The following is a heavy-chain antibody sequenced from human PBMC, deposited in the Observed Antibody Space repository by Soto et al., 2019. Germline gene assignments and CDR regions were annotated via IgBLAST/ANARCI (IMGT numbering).Heavy chain of an antibody. CDR2: IWHTGRP. Sequence: QLQLRESGPGLVQPSGPLSLTCDVSGDSLTNNHWWSWVRQAPGKGLEWIGEIWHTGRPNYNPSLKSRVDISIDKSKNQCSLKLRSVTAADTAVYYCVRDSRTGCSSMNCDMHWCQGTLVTVSS. D-gene: IGHD6-13*01. CDR3: VRDSRTGCSSMNCDMH. V-gene: IGHV4-4*02. J-gene: IGHJ4*02. CDR1: GDSLTNNHW.